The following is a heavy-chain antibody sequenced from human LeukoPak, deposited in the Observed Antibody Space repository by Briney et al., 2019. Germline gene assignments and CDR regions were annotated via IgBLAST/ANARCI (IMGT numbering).Heavy chain of an antibody. V-gene: IGHV1-2*02. D-gene: IGHD6-13*01. J-gene: IGHJ4*02. CDR1: GYTFTGYY. CDR2: INPNSGGT. Sequence: ASVKVSCKASGYTFTGYYMHWVRQAPGQGLKWMGWINPNSGGTNYAQQFQGRVTMTRDTSISTAYMELSRLRSDDTAVYYCARSGYSSSWYGYGYWGQGTLVTVSS. CDR3: ARSGYSSSWYGYGY.